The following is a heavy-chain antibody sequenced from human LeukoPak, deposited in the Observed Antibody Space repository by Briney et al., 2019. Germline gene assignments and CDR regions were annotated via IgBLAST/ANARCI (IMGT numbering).Heavy chain of an antibody. D-gene: IGHD7-27*01. CDR1: GGTFSSYA. V-gene: IGHV1-69*05. J-gene: IGHJ4*02. Sequence: PVKVSCKASGGTFSSYAISWVRQAPGQGLEWMGRIIPIFGTANYAQKFQGRVTITTDESTSTAYMELSSLRSEDTAVYYCASIDWGYGDYWGQGTLVTVSS. CDR2: IIPIFGTA. CDR3: ASIDWGYGDY.